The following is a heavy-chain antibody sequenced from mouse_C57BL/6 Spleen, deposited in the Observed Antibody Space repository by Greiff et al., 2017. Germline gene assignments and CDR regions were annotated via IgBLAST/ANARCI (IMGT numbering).Heavy chain of an antibody. CDR2: INPGSGGT. D-gene: IGHD1-1*01. Sequence: VQVVESGAELVRPGTSVKVSCKASGYAFTNYLIEWVKQRPGQGLEWIGVINPGSGGTNYNEKFKGKATLTADKSSSTAYMQLSSLTSEDSAVYFCASHYGSSYGYFDVWGTGTTVTVSS. CDR1: GYAFTNYL. J-gene: IGHJ1*03. CDR3: ASHYGSSYGYFDV. V-gene: IGHV1-54*01.